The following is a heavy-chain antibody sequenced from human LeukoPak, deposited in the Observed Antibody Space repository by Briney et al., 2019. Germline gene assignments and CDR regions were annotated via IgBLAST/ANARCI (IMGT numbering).Heavy chain of an antibody. V-gene: IGHV3-15*01. Sequence: GGSLRLSCAASGFTFSNAWMSWVRQAPGKGLEWVDRIKSKTDGGTTDYAAPVKGRFTISRDDSKNTLYLQMNSLKTEDSAVYYCTTGKTMVRGVISDYYYYGMDVWGQGTTVTVSS. CDR1: GFTFSNAW. D-gene: IGHD3-10*01. CDR3: TTGKTMVRGVISDYYYYGMDV. J-gene: IGHJ6*02. CDR2: IKSKTDGGTT.